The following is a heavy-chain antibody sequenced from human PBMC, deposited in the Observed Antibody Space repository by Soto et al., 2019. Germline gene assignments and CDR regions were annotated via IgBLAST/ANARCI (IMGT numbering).Heavy chain of an antibody. J-gene: IGHJ4*02. CDR1: GYTFTSYT. D-gene: IGHD3-10*01. Sequence: QVQLEQSGAEVKKPGASVKVSCKTSGYTFTSYTLHWVRQAPGQGLEWMGWINAGNGREKYSQRFQDRVSLSTDKSATPAYMELRTPRSEATAIYFWAGGGGWVGEASFDSWGQGTLVTVSS. CDR2: INAGNGRE. V-gene: IGHV1-3*01. CDR3: AGGGGWVGEASFDS.